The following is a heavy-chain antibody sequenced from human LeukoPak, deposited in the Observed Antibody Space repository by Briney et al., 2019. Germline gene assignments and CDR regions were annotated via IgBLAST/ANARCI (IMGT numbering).Heavy chain of an antibody. CDR2: IRHREYGGTA. CDR3: ARERAGDVDY. Sequence: GVLRLSCATSGFNFGVVAMDWIRQAPGKGLEWVGFIRHREYGGTAEYAASVNGRFAISRDDSKSIVYLQMNDLRPEDTGVYYCARERAGDVDYWGLGTLVTVSS. CDR1: GFNFGVVA. J-gene: IGHJ4*02. V-gene: IGHV3-49*03.